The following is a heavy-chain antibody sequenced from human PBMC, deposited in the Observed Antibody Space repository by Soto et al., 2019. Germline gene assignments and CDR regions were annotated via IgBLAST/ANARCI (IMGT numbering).Heavy chain of an antibody. CDR1: GFTFSSYA. J-gene: IGHJ5*02. Sequence: VGSLRLSCAASGFTFSSYAMHWVRQAPGKGLEWVAVISYDGSNKYYADSVEGRFTISRDNSKNTLYLQMNSLRAEDTAVYYCAREAVGYYDILTGYYNWFDPWGQGTLVTVSS. CDR3: AREAVGYYDILTGYYNWFDP. CDR2: ISYDGSNK. D-gene: IGHD3-9*01. V-gene: IGHV3-30-3*01.